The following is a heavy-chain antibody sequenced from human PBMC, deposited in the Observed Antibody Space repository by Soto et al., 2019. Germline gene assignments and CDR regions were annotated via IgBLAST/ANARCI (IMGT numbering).Heavy chain of an antibody. CDR1: GGTFSSFA. CDR3: VRDQHFSSGYDDAFDI. Sequence: SVKVSCKASGGTFSSFAISWVRQAPGQGLEWMGGIIPIFGTANYAQKFQGRVTITADESTSTAYMELSSLRSEDTAVYYCVRDQHFSSGYDDAFDIWGQGTMVTVSS. D-gene: IGHD3-22*01. V-gene: IGHV1-69*13. CDR2: IIPIFGTA. J-gene: IGHJ3*02.